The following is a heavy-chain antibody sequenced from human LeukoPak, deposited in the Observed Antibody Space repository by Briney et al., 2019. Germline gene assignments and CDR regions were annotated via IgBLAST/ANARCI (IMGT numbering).Heavy chain of an antibody. CDR2: INPNSGGT. V-gene: IGHV1-2*02. Sequence: ASVNVSCKASGYTFTCYYMHWVRQAPGQGLEWMGWINPNSGGTNYAQKFQGRVTMTRDTSISTAYMELSRLRSDDTAVYYCARDAGSSVGFGELLIRYYFDYWGQGTLVTVSS. CDR3: ARDAGSSVGFGELLIRYYFDY. J-gene: IGHJ4*02. CDR1: GYTFTCYY. D-gene: IGHD3-10*01.